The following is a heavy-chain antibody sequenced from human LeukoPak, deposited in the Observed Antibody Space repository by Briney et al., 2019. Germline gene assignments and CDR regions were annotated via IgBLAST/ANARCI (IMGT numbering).Heavy chain of an antibody. CDR3: ARREGEGFDP. D-gene: IGHD3-16*01. J-gene: IGHJ5*02. CDR2: IDPSDSYT. Sequence: GESLKISCKGSGDTFTSYWISWVRQMPGKGLEWMGRIDPSDSYTNYSPSFQGHVTISADKSISTAYLQWSSLKASDTAMYYCARREGEGFDPWGQGTLVTVSS. CDR1: GDTFTSYW. V-gene: IGHV5-10-1*01.